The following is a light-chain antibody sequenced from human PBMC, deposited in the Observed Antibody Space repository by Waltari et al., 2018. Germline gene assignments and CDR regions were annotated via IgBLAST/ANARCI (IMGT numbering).Light chain of an antibody. V-gene: IGKV3-11*01. CDR3: QQRSNWPPFT. CDR2: DAS. J-gene: IGKJ3*01. CDR1: QSVNSY. Sequence: EIVLTQSPATLSLSPGERATLSCRASQSVNSYLAWYQPKPGQAPRLLIYDASNRATGIPARFSGSGSGTDFTLTISSLEPEDFAVYYCQQRSNWPPFTFGPGTKVDIK.